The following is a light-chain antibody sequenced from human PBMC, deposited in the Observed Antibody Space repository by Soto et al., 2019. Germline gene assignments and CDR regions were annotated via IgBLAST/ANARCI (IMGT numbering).Light chain of an antibody. V-gene: IGKV3-15*01. CDR1: QSVRSN. Sequence: EIVMTQSPATLSVSPGERATLSCRASQSVRSNLAWYQQKPGQAPRLLVYGTSTRATGIPGRFSGSGSGTEFTLTISSLQSEDFAVYYCQQYGSSRQTFGQGTKVDIK. J-gene: IGKJ1*01. CDR2: GTS. CDR3: QQYGSSRQT.